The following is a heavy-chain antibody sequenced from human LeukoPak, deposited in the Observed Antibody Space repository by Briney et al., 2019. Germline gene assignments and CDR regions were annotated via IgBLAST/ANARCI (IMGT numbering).Heavy chain of an antibody. CDR2: IYHSGST. D-gene: IGHD3-10*01. J-gene: IGHJ4*02. V-gene: IGHV4-30-2*01. Sequence: PSQTLSLTCAVSGASISSGSYSWSRIRQPPGKGLEWIGYIYHSGSTYYNPSLKSRVTVSVDRSKNQFSLNLRSVTAADTAVYYCARGAWFGETGPGGFDYWGQGTLVTVSS. CDR3: ARGAWFGETGPGGFDY. CDR1: GASISSGSYS.